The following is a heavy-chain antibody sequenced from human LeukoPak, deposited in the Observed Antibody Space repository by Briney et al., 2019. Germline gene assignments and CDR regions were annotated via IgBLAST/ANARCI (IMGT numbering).Heavy chain of an antibody. Sequence: GGSLTLSCAASGFTFSSYEMNWVRQPAGKGLEWVSYISSSGSTIYYAESVKGRFTISRENAKNSLYLQMKSLRAEDTAVYYCARLGSWYRLPTADYWGQGTLVTVSS. CDR1: GFTFSSYE. J-gene: IGHJ4*02. CDR3: ARLGSWYRLPTADY. V-gene: IGHV3-48*03. D-gene: IGHD2-2*01. CDR2: ISSSGSTI.